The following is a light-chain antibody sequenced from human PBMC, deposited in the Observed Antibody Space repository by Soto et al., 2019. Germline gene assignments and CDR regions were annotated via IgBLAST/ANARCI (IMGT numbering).Light chain of an antibody. CDR2: DAS. J-gene: IGKJ2*01. Sequence: EIVLTQSPATLSLSPGERATLSCRASQSVSSYLAWYQQKPGQAPRLLIYDASNRATGIPARFSGSGSGTDFTLTISSLDPEDFGVYYCQQYDTSPPLYTFGQGTKLEIK. CDR1: QSVSSY. V-gene: IGKV3-11*01. CDR3: QQYDTSPPLYT.